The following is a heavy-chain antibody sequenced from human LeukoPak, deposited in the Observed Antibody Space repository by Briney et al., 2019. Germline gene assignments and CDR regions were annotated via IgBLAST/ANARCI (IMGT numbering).Heavy chain of an antibody. J-gene: IGHJ6*02. CDR1: GGSISSYY. V-gene: IGHV4-59*01. Sequence: SETLSLTCTVSGGSISSYYWSWTRQPPGKGLEWIGYIYYSGSTNYNPSLKSRVTISVDTSKNQFSLKLSSVTAADTAVYYCARDGYSSGWYLKTPDYYYGMDVWGQGTTVTVSS. CDR2: IYYSGST. D-gene: IGHD6-19*01. CDR3: ARDGYSSGWYLKTPDYYYGMDV.